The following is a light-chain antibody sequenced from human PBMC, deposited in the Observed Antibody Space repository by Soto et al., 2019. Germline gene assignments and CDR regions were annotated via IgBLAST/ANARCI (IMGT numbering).Light chain of an antibody. J-gene: IGKJ1*01. CDR2: AAS. CDR3: QQYNSYSQT. Sequence: DIQMTQSPSSLSASVGDRVTITCRASQSISSYLNWYQQKPGKAPKLLIYAASSLQSGVPSRFSGSGSGTDFTLTISSLQPDDFGTYYCQQYNSYSQTFGQGTKVDIK. V-gene: IGKV1-39*01. CDR1: QSISSY.